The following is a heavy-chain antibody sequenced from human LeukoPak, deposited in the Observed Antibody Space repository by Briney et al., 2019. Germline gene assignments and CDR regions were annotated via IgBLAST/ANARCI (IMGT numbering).Heavy chain of an antibody. CDR3: AISSGWYLNWFDP. J-gene: IGHJ5*02. CDR1: GGSISSYY. V-gene: IGHV4-4*07. D-gene: IGHD6-19*01. Sequence: SETLSLTCTVSGGSISSYYWSWIRQPAGKGLEWIGRIYTSGSTNYNPSLKSRVTMSVDTSKNQFSLNLRSVTAADTAVYYCAISSGWYLNWFDPWGQGTLVTVSS. CDR2: IYTSGST.